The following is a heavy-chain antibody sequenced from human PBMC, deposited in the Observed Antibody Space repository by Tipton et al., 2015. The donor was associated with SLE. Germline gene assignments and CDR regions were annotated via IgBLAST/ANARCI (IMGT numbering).Heavy chain of an antibody. V-gene: IGHV3-33*06. CDR3: AKDPHDSSSWSPGGFDY. D-gene: IGHD6-13*01. Sequence: RSLRLSCAASGFTFSSYGMRWVRQTPGKGLEWVAFIWYDGSNKYYTDSVKGRFIISRDNSKNTLYLQMNSLRAEDTAVYYCAKDPHDSSSWSPGGFDYWGQGTLVTVSS. CDR2: IWYDGSNK. CDR1: GFTFSSYG. J-gene: IGHJ4*02.